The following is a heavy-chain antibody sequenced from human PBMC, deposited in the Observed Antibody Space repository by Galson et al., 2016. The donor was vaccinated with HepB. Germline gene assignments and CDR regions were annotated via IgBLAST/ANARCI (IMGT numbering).Heavy chain of an antibody. CDR3: ARMTFFYYGVDI. CDR2: IKEDGSEK. Sequence: SLRLSCAASRFTFSSHWMTWVRLAPGKRLEWVAKIKEDGSEKYYVDSVKGRFTISRDNAKNSLYLQMNSLRVEDTAIYYCARMTFFYYGVDIWGQGTTVTVSS. CDR1: RFTFSSHW. J-gene: IGHJ6*01. V-gene: IGHV3-7*01.